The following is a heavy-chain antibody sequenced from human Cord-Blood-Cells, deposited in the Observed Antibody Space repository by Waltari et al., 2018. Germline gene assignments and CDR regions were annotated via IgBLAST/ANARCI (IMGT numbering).Heavy chain of an antibody. CDR3: ASHLPLYGDYFDY. J-gene: IGHJ4*02. V-gene: IGHV4-39*01. D-gene: IGHD4-17*01. Sequence: QLQLQESGPGLVKPSETLSLTCTVSGGSISSSSYYWGWIRQPPGKGLEWIGSFYYSGSTYYNPSLKSRVTISVDTSKNQFSLKLSSVTAADTAVYYCASHLPLYGDYFDYWGQGTLVTVSS. CDR1: GGSISSSSYY. CDR2: FYYSGST.